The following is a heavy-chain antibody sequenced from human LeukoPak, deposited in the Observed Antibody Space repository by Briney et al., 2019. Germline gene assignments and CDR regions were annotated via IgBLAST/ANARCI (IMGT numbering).Heavy chain of an antibody. V-gene: IGHV1-8*01. CDR2: MSPNSGDT. CDR1: GYTFTSHD. CDR3: VRTPPNWGFDY. D-gene: IGHD7-27*01. J-gene: IGHJ4*02. Sequence: ASVKVSCTASGYTFTSHDINWVRQAAGQGLEWMGWMSPNSGDTGYAQKFQGRVTMTSDSSISTAYMELSSLRSEDTAIYYCVRTPPNWGFDYWGQGTLVTVSS.